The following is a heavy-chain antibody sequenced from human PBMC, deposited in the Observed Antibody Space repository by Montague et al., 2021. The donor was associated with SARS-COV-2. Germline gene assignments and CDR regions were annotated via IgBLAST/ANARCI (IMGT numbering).Heavy chain of an antibody. CDR1: GGSISSYY. CDR3: ARVAVSLWFGERGYWFDP. V-gene: IGHV4-59*01. D-gene: IGHD3-10*01. Sequence: SETLSLTCTVSGGSISSYYWSWIRQPPGKGLEWTGYIYYSGSTNYNPSLKSRVTISVDTSKNQFSLKLSSVTAADTAVYYCARVAVSLWFGERGYWFDPWGQGTLVTVSS. J-gene: IGHJ5*02. CDR2: IYYSGST.